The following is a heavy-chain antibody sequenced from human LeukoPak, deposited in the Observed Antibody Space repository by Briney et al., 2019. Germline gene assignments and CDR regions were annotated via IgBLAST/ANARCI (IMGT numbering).Heavy chain of an antibody. J-gene: IGHJ4*02. Sequence: PSETLSLTCTVSGGSISSYYWSWIRQPPGKGPEWIGYIYYSGSTNYNPSLKSRVTISVDTSKNQFSLKLSSVTAADTAVYYCARVGDYYDSSGYYLGYFDYWGQGTLVTVSS. V-gene: IGHV4-59*01. CDR2: IYYSGST. CDR3: ARVGDYYDSSGYYLGYFDY. D-gene: IGHD3-22*01. CDR1: GGSISSYY.